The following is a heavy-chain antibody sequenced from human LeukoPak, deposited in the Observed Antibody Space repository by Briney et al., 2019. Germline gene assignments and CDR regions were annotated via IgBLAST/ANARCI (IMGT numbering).Heavy chain of an antibody. J-gene: IGHJ4*02. D-gene: IGHD4-17*01. CDR1: GFTFSSYS. Sequence: PGGSRRLSCAASGFTFSSYSMSWVRQAPGKGLEWVAYISSSSSTLHYADPVKGRFTISRDNANNSLYLQMNSLRDEDTAVYYCARDDGRNGEYDYWGQGTLVTVSS. CDR2: ISSSSSTL. V-gene: IGHV3-48*02. CDR3: ARDDGRNGEYDY.